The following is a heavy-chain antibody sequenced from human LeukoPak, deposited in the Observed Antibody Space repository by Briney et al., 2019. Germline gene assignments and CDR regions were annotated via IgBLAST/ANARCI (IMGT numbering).Heavy chain of an antibody. Sequence: SETLSLTCTVSGGSISSGGYYWSWIRQHPGKGLEWIGYIYYSGSTYYNPSLKSRVTISVDTSKNQFSLKLSSVTAADTAVYYCARDLGGYSSSWYWVSAFDIWGQGTMVTVSS. CDR3: ARDLGGYSSSWYWVSAFDI. D-gene: IGHD6-13*01. V-gene: IGHV4-31*03. J-gene: IGHJ3*02. CDR1: GGSISSGGYY. CDR2: IYYSGST.